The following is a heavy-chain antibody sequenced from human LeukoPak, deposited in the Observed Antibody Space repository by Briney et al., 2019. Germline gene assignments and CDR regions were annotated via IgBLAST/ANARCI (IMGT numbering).Heavy chain of an antibody. D-gene: IGHD3-10*01. V-gene: IGHV4-4*07. CDR3: ARAPSAGSYSFYYFDY. CDR2: IYTSGST. J-gene: IGHJ4*02. Sequence: SETLSLTCTVSGGSISSYYWSWIRQPAGQGLAWIERIYTSGSTNYNPSLKSRVTMSVDTSKNQFSLKLSSVTAADTAVYYCARAPSAGSYSFYYFDYWGQGTLVTVSS. CDR1: GGSISSYY.